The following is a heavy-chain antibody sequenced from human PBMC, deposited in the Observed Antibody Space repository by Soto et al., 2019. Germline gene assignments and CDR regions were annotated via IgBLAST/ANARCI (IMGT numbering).Heavy chain of an antibody. CDR1: GYTFTGYY. J-gene: IGHJ4*02. CDR3: ARGGGYCSSTSCYPHLGY. V-gene: IGHV1-2*02. CDR2: INPNSGGT. D-gene: IGHD2-2*01. Sequence: QVQLVQSGAEVKKPGASVKVSCKASGYTFTGYYMHWVRQAPGQGLEWMGWINPNSGGTNYAQKFQGRVTMTRDTSISTAYMELSRLRSDDTAVYYCARGGGYCSSTSCYPHLGYWGPGTLVTVSS.